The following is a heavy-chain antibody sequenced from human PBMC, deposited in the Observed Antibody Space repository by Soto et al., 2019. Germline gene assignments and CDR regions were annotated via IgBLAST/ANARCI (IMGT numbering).Heavy chain of an antibody. Sequence: TGGSLRLSCAASGFTFSSYWMHWVRQAPGKGLVWVSRINSDGSSTSYADSVKGRFTISRDNAKNTLYLQMNSLRAEDTAVYYCARSPPILGDGMDVWGQGTTVTVS. J-gene: IGHJ6*02. CDR3: ARSPPILGDGMDV. D-gene: IGHD3-16*01. CDR1: GFTFSSYW. V-gene: IGHV3-74*01. CDR2: INSDGSST.